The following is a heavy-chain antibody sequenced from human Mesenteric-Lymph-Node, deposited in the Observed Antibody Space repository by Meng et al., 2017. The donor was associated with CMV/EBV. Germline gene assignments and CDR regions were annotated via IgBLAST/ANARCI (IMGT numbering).Heavy chain of an antibody. V-gene: IGHV3-48*03. Sequence: GGSLRLSCAASGFTFSDYVMNWVRQAPGKGLEWLSFISASDNTIYYADSVMGRFTISRDNSKNTLYLQMNSLRAEDTAVYYCAKDYFSRAAPTYYGMDVWGQGTTVTVSS. CDR3: AKDYFSRAAPTYYGMDV. J-gene: IGHJ6*02. D-gene: IGHD2/OR15-2a*01. CDR2: ISASDNTI. CDR1: GFTFSDYV.